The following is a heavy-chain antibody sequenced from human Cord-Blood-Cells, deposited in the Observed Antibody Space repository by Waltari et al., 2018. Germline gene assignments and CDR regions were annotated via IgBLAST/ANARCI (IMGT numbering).Heavy chain of an antibody. J-gene: IGHJ3*02. CDR3: ARWNWGSGAFDI. D-gene: IGHD7-27*01. Sequence: QVQLQQWGAGLLKPSETLSLTCAVYGGSFSGYYWSWIRQPPGKGLEWIGEIKHSGSTNYSPSLKSRVTISVDTSKNQFALKLSSVTAADTAVYYCARWNWGSGAFDIWGQGTMVTVSS. CDR2: IKHSGST. V-gene: IGHV4-34*01. CDR1: GGSFSGYY.